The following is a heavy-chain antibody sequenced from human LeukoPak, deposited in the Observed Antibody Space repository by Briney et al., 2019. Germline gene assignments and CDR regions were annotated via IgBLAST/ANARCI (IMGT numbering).Heavy chain of an antibody. V-gene: IGHV1-2*02. J-gene: IGHJ4*02. CDR1: GYTFTGYY. CDR3: ARERRYNGNPDVDDY. D-gene: IGHD1-26*01. CDR2: INPNSGGT. Sequence: GASVKVSCKASGYTFTGYYMHWVRQAPGQGLEWMGWINPNSGGTNYAQKFQGRVTMTRDTSISTAYMELSRLRSDDTAVYYCARERRYNGNPDVDDYWGQGTLVTVSS.